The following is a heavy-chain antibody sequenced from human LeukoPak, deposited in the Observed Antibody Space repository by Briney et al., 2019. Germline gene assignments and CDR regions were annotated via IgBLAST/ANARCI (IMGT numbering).Heavy chain of an antibody. Sequence: VSVKVSCKASGYSFTTFDINWVRQATGRGLEWMGWMHPTTGNTGYAQKFQGRVSMTRNTSIDTAYMELSSLKSDDTAVYYCARSLAGRSYYYYMDAWGNGTTVTVSS. V-gene: IGHV1-8*01. D-gene: IGHD6-6*01. CDR1: GYSFTTFD. J-gene: IGHJ6*03. CDR2: MHPTTGNT. CDR3: ARSLAGRSYYYYMDA.